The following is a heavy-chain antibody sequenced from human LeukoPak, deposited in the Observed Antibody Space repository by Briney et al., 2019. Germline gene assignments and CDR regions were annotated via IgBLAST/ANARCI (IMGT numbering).Heavy chain of an antibody. Sequence: GGSLRLSCAASGFTFSSYSMNWVRQAPGKGLEWVSSISSSSSYIYYADSVKGRFTISRDNAKNSLYLQMNSLRAEDTAVYYCARDNYDSSGYDGYGGDYWGQGTLVTVSS. D-gene: IGHD3-22*01. CDR1: GFTFSSYS. V-gene: IGHV3-21*01. CDR3: ARDNYDSSGYDGYGGDY. J-gene: IGHJ4*02. CDR2: ISSSSSYI.